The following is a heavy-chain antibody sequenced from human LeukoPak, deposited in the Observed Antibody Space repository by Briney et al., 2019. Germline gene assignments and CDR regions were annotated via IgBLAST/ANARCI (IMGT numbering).Heavy chain of an antibody. CDR1: GGSISSSSYY. V-gene: IGHV4-39*07. CDR3: ATPGSDSNNWFDP. D-gene: IGHD3-22*01. CDR2: IYYSGST. J-gene: IGHJ5*02. Sequence: ASETLSLTCTVSGGSISSSSYYWGWIRQPPGKGLEWIGSIYYSGSTYYNPSLKSRVTISVDTSKNQFSLKLSSVTAADTAVYYCATPGSDSNNWFDPWGQGTLVTVSS.